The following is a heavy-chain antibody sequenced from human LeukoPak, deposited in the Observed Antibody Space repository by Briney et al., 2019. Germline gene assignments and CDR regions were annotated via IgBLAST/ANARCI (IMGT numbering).Heavy chain of an antibody. CDR3: ARATTVTTLDAFDI. Sequence: ASVKVSCKASGYTFTSYDINWVRQATGQGLEWMGWMNPNSGNTGYAQKFQGRVTMTRDMSTGTVYMELSSLRSEDTAVYYCARATTVTTLDAFDIWGQGTMVTVSS. V-gene: IGHV1-8*01. D-gene: IGHD4-17*01. J-gene: IGHJ3*02. CDR2: MNPNSGNT. CDR1: GYTFTSYD.